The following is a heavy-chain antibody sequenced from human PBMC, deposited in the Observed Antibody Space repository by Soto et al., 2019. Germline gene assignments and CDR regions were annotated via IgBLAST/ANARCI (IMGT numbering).Heavy chain of an antibody. CDR2: INPATGAA. CDR3: ARGGGVGVAGSAAFDM. J-gene: IGHJ3*02. CDR1: GYPVTAYY. V-gene: IGHV1-2*02. D-gene: IGHD3-3*01. Sequence: QLHLVQSGAVVKKPGASVTVSCSASGYPVTAYYMHWVRQAPGRGLEWMGGINPATGAAKYTQPFDGRVTMTRDRSSSTVFMELSGLTSEDPAVFYCARGGGVGVAGSAAFDMWGQGTLVTVSS.